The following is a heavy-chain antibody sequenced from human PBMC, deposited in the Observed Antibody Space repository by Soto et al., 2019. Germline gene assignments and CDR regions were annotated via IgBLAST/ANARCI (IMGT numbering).Heavy chain of an antibody. J-gene: IGHJ4*02. CDR1: GGSFSGYY. V-gene: IGHV4-34*01. CDR2: INHSGST. D-gene: IGHD2-15*01. CDR3: ARGVGYCSGGSCYFGNFDY. Sequence: QVQLQQWGAGLLKPSETLSLTCAVYGGSFSGYYWSWIRQPPGKGLEWIGEINHSGSTIYNPSLKSRVTISVDTSKNQFSLKLSSVTAADTAVYYCARGVGYCSGGSCYFGNFDYWGQGTLVTVSS.